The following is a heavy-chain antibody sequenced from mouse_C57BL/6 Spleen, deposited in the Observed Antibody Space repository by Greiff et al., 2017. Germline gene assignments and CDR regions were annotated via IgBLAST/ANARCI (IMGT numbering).Heavy chain of an antibody. CDR1: GYTFTSYW. V-gene: IGHV1-74*01. D-gene: IGHD1-1*01. Sequence: QVQLQQPGAELVKPGASVKVSCKASGYTFTSYWMHWVKQRPGQGLEWIGRIHPSDSDTNYNQKFKGKATLTVDKSSSTAYMQLSRLTSEDSAVYYCAIERITTVEFADWGQGPLVTVSA. CDR2: IHPSDSDT. CDR3: AIERITTVEFAD. J-gene: IGHJ3*01.